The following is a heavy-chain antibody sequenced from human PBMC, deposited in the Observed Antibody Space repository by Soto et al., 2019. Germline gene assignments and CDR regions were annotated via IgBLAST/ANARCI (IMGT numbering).Heavy chain of an antibody. Sequence: PGESLRISCKVSGYSFRYYWIAWVRHVPGKGLEWMGIIYPGDSDTRYSPSFQGQVTISADKSINTAYLQWSSLKASDTAMYYCARKDGSGIYHFDSWGHGTLVTVS. CDR1: GYSFRYYW. J-gene: IGHJ4*03. D-gene: IGHD3-10*01. V-gene: IGHV5-51*01. CDR2: IYPGDSDT. CDR3: ARKDGSGIYHFDS.